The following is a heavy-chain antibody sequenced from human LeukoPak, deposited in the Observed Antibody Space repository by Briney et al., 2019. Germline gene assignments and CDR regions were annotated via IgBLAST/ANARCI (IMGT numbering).Heavy chain of an antibody. CDR1: GFTFSSYS. D-gene: IGHD2-15*01. V-gene: IGHV3-21*01. CDR3: ALECGGSCLQVYY. CDR2: ISSSSSYI. Sequence: GGSLRLSCAASGFTFSSYSMNWVRQAPGKGLEWVSSISSSSSYIYYADSVKGRFTISRDNAKNSLYLQMNSLRAEDTAVYYCALECGGSCLQVYYWGQGTLVTVSS. J-gene: IGHJ4*02.